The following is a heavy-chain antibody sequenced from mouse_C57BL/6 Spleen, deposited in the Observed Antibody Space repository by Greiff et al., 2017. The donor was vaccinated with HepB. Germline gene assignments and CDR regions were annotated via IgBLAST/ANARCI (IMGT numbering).Heavy chain of an antibody. CDR2: ISYDGSN. D-gene: IGHD4-1*01. CDR3: ARDFAPSRNWGYWYFDV. CDR1: GYSITSGYY. J-gene: IGHJ1*03. V-gene: IGHV3-6*01. Sequence: DVQLQESGPGLVKPSQSLSLTCSVTGYSITSGYYWNWIRQFPGNKLEWMGYISYDGSNNYNPSLKNRISITRDTSKNQFFLKLNSVTTEDTATYYCARDFAPSRNWGYWYFDVWGTGTTVTVSS.